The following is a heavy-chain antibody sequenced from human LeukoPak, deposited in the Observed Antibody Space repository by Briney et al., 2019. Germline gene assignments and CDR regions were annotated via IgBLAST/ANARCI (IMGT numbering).Heavy chain of an antibody. CDR1: GFTFSSYS. CDR3: ARDRTSITIFGVVIRESDYYYYGMDV. J-gene: IGHJ6*01. D-gene: IGHD3-3*01. CDR2: ISSSSSYI. V-gene: IGHV3-21*01. Sequence: GGSLRLSCAASGFTFSSYSMNWVRQAPGKGMEWVSSISSSSSYIYYADSVKGRFTISRDNAKNSLYLQMNSLRAEDTAVYYCARDRTSITIFGVVIRESDYYYYGMDVWGQGTTVTVSS.